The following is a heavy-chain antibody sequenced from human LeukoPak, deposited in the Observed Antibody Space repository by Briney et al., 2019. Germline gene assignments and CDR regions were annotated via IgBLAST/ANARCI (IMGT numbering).Heavy chain of an antibody. CDR3: ARGRLAVVVPAAMYS. CDR2: ISGSGGST. V-gene: IGHV3-23*01. D-gene: IGHD2-2*01. CDR1: GFTFSSYA. Sequence: AGTLRLSCAASGFTFSSYALSWVRQAPGKGLEWVWAISGSGGSTYYADPVKGRFTISRDNSKNTLYLQMNSLRAEDTAVYYCARGRLAVVVPAAMYSWGQGTLVTVSS. J-gene: IGHJ5*02.